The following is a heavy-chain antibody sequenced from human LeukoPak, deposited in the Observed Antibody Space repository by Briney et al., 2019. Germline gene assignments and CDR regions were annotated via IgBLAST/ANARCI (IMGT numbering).Heavy chain of an antibody. CDR3: ARHPDTTVAFDY. J-gene: IGHJ4*02. D-gene: IGHD5-18*01. Sequence: GESLKISCKGSGYSFTSYWIGWVRQMPGKGLEWMGIIYPGDSNTRYSPSFQGQVTISADKSISTAYLQWSSLQAPDTAMYYCARHPDTTVAFDYWGQGTLVTVSS. CDR1: GYSFTSYW. V-gene: IGHV5-51*01. CDR2: IYPGDSNT.